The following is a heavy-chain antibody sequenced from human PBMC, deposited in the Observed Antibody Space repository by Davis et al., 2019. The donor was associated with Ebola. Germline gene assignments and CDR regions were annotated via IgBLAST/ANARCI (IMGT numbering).Heavy chain of an antibody. CDR3: ARDGVVVPAATWFDP. V-gene: IGHV1-46*01. D-gene: IGHD2-2*01. Sequence: ASVKVSCKASGYTFTGYYMHWVRQPPGQGLEWMGIINPSGGSTSYAQKFQGRVTMTRDTSTSTVYMELSSLRSEDTAVYYCARDGVVVPAATWFDPWGQGTLVTVSS. CDR1: GYTFTGYY. CDR2: INPSGGST. J-gene: IGHJ5*02.